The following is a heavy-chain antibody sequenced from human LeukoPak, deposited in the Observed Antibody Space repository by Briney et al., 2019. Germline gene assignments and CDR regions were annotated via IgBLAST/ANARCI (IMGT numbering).Heavy chain of an antibody. CDR1: GGSISSSY. D-gene: IGHD3-10*01. CDR3: ARFYGSGGYSFDY. J-gene: IGHJ4*02. Sequence: SETLSLTCTVSGGSISSSYWSWIRQPPGKGLEWIGCIYSSGSTNYNPSLKIRVSLSIDTSRNQFSLKLRSLSATDTAVYYCARFYGSGGYSFDYWGQGTLVTVSS. CDR2: IYSSGST. V-gene: IGHV4-59*08.